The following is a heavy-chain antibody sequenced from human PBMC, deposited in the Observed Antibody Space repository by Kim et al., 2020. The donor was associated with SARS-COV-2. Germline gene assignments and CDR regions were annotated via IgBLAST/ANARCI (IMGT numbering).Heavy chain of an antibody. D-gene: IGHD1-1*01. CDR1: GFPFGNHA. Sequence: GGSLRLSCVASGFPFGNHAMHWVRQAPGKGLEWISRISWNSGDVDYVDSVKGRFTISRDNAKNTLYLHMNNLKIEDTALYYCVKDRLIGTTGTHFDYWGQGTLVTVSS. V-gene: IGHV3-9*01. J-gene: IGHJ4*02. CDR2: ISWNSGDV. CDR3: VKDRLIGTTGTHFDY.